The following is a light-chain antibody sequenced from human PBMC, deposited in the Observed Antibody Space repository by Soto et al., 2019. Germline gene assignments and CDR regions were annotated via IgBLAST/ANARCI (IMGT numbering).Light chain of an antibody. CDR3: HLHTSNLAA. V-gene: IGKV1-5*03. CDR2: KAS. Sequence: IQVAESPTYISASVGDRVTITCRARQGISTWLAWYQQKTGKAPKLLIYKASTLKSGVPSRFSGSGFWTEFRRTNSSLQPDHCVTYYPHLHTSNLAAFGQGTKVDIK. CDR1: QGISTW. J-gene: IGKJ1*01.